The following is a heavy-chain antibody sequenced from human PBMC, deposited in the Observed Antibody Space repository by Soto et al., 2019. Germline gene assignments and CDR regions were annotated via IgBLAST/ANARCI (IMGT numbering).Heavy chain of an antibody. J-gene: IGHJ6*02. V-gene: IGHV3-48*01. D-gene: IGHD3-10*01. Sequence: GGSLRLSCAASGFTFSIYRMHWVRQAPGKGLEWVSYISSDSSNIAYADSVKGRFTISRDNAKNSLYLQMNSLRAEDTAVYYCATYYGSGSYFPDHYYYGMDVWGQGTTVTVSS. CDR1: GFTFSIYR. CDR2: ISSDSSNI. CDR3: ATYYGSGSYFPDHYYYGMDV.